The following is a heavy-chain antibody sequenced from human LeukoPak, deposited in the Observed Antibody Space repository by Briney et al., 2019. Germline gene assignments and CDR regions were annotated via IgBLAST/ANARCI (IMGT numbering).Heavy chain of an antibody. Sequence: GASVKVSCKASGYTFTGYYMHWVRQAPGQGLEWMGWINPNSGGTNYAQKFQGRVTMTRDTSISTAYMELSRLRSDDTAVYCCARDGEYYYGSGSYDYWGQGTLVTVSS. CDR1: GYTFTGYY. D-gene: IGHD3-10*01. J-gene: IGHJ4*02. CDR2: INPNSGGT. V-gene: IGHV1-2*02. CDR3: ARDGEYYYGSGSYDY.